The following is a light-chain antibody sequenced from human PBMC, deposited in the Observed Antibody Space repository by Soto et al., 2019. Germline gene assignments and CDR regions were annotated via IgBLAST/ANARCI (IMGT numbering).Light chain of an antibody. CDR2: GAS. CDR1: QSVSSSY. CDR3: PHYKIWLLT. Sequence: GALSLYKGERATLSCMASQSVSSSYLAWYQQKSGQAPRLLIYGASNRATGIPDRFSGSRSGTDFTLTIISLQSEDGTMYKCPHYKIWLLTFAG. V-gene: IGKV3-20*01. J-gene: IGKJ4*01.